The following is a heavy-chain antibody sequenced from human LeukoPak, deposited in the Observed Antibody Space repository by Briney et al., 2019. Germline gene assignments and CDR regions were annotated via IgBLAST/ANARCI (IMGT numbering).Heavy chain of an antibody. CDR3: VRGNSGSYYLY. J-gene: IGHJ4*02. D-gene: IGHD1-26*01. CDR2: MNPNSGNT. V-gene: IGHV1-8*01. Sequence: ASVKVSCKASGYTFTGFDINWVRQVPGQGLEWMGWMNPNSGNTGFVQKSQGRLILTRDASMNTAYMELSSLTSDDTAVYYCVRGNSGSYYLYWGQGTLVTVSS. CDR1: GYTFTGFD.